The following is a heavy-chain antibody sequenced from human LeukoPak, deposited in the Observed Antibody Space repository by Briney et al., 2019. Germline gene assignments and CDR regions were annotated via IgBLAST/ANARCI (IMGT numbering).Heavy chain of an antibody. CDR1: GYTFTSYY. CDR3: AKDIGIALRGATFEN. Sequence: ASVKVSCKASGYTFTSYYMHWVRQAPGQGLEWMGIINPSGGSTSYAQKFQGRVTMTRDTSTSTVYMELSSLRSEDTAVYYCAKDIGIALRGATFENWGQGTLVTVS. J-gene: IGHJ4*02. D-gene: IGHD3-10*01. CDR2: INPSGGST. V-gene: IGHV1-46*01.